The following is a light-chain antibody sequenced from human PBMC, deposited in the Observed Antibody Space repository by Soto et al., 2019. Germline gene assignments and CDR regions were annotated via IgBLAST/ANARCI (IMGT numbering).Light chain of an antibody. CDR3: CSFAGPSSI. CDR1: SSNIGYNY. J-gene: IGLJ2*01. V-gene: IGLV1-47*01. Sequence: QSVLTQPPSASGTPGQRVTISCSGSSSNIGYNYVYWYQQLPGTAPKLLIYRDYQRPSGVPDRFSGSKSGKTASLSISGLQTEDEAVYFCCSFAGPSSIFGGGTKLTVL. CDR2: RDY.